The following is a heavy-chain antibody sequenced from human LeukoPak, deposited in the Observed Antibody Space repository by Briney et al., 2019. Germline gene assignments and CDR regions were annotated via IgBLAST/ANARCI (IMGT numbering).Heavy chain of an antibody. J-gene: IGHJ4*02. CDR1: GASTASHY. D-gene: IGHD5-18*01. CDR3: AIIKRGSTYGYFDF. Sequence: PSETPSLTCTVSGASTASHYWTWLRQPPGKELEWIAYMFDTVSTKSNPSLKSRLTLSVDTSKKQLSLRLSSVTAADTAVYYCAIIKRGSTYGYFDFCGQGIKVTVSS. CDR2: MFDTVST. V-gene: IGHV4-59*11.